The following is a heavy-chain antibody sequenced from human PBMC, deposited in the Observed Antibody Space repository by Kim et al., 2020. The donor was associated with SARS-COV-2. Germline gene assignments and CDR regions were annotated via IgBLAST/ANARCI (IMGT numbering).Heavy chain of an antibody. CDR2: INSDGSTT. CDR1: GFTFSNSW. V-gene: IGHV3-74*01. CDR3: VTGVVEMRDY. D-gene: IGHD3-3*01. Sequence: GGSLRLSCAASGFTFSNSWMHWVRQAPGKGLVWVSRINSDGSTTNYADSVKGRFTISRDNAKNTLYLQMNSLRPEDTAVYYCVTGVVEMRDYWGQGTLVSVSS. J-gene: IGHJ4*02.